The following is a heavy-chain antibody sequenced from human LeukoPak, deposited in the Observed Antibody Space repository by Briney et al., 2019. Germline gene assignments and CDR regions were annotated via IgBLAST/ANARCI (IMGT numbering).Heavy chain of an antibody. CDR3: ARGSMIANNWFDP. CDR1: GGSISSGGYY. Sequence: SETLSLTCTVSGGSISSGGYYWSWIRQHPGKGLEWIGHIYYSGSTYYNPSLKSRVTISVDTSKNQFSLKLSSVTAADTAVYYCARGSMIANNWFDPWGQGTLVTVSS. V-gene: IGHV4-31*03. D-gene: IGHD3-22*01. J-gene: IGHJ5*02. CDR2: IYYSGST.